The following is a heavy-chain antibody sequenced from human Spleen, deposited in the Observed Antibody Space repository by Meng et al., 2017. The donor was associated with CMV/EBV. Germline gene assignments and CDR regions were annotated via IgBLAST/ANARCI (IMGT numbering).Heavy chain of an antibody. D-gene: IGHD3-22*01. Sequence: LSLTCAASKFTFSNYAMNWVRQAPGKGLEWVSTMTGSGGSTYYADSVKGRFTISRDISKNTLYLQMNSLRAEDTAVYYCARVGNYYDSSGPLDYWGQGTLVTVSS. CDR1: KFTFSNYA. J-gene: IGHJ4*02. CDR3: ARVGNYYDSSGPLDY. V-gene: IGHV3-23*01. CDR2: MTGSGGST.